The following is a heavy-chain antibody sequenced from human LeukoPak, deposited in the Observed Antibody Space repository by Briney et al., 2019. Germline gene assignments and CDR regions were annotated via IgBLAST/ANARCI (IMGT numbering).Heavy chain of an antibody. CDR3: ARDRSGSSGWYDGFDI. V-gene: IGHV3-53*01. CDR1: GFTVSSNY. J-gene: IGHJ3*02. CDR2: IYSGGST. D-gene: IGHD6-19*01. Sequence: AGGSLRLSCAASGFTVSSNYMSRVRQAPGKGLEWVSVIYSGGSTYYADSVKGRFTISRDNSKNTLYLQMNSLRAEDTAVYYCARDRSGSSGWYDGFDIWGQGTMVTVSS.